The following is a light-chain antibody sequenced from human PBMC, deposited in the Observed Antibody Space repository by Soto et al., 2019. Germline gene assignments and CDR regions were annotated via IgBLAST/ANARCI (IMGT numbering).Light chain of an antibody. J-gene: IGKJ1*01. Sequence: AIQMTQSPSSLSASVGDRVTITCRASQGIRNDLGWYQQKPGKAPKLLIYAASSLQSGVPSRFSGSGSGTDYTLTVSSLQPEDFATYYCLQDYNYPWAFGQGTKVEIK. CDR1: QGIRND. CDR3: LQDYNYPWA. CDR2: AAS. V-gene: IGKV1-6*01.